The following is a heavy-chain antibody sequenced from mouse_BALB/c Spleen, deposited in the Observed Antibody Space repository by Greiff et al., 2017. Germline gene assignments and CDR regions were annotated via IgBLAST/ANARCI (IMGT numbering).Heavy chain of an antibody. D-gene: IGHD2-4*01. Sequence: VQLQQSGAELVRPGASVTLSCKASGYTFTDYEMHWVKQTPVHGLEWIGAIDPETGGTAYNQKFKGKATLTADKSSSTAYMELRSLTSEDSAVYYCTRGDDCPAWFAYWGQGTLVTVSA. CDR2: IDPETGGT. CDR3: TRGDDCPAWFAY. CDR1: GYTFTDYE. V-gene: IGHV1-15*01. J-gene: IGHJ3*01.